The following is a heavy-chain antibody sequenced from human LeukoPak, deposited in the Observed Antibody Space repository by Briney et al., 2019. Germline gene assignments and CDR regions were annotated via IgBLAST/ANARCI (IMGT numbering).Heavy chain of an antibody. J-gene: IGHJ5*02. V-gene: IGHV1-2*02. D-gene: IGHD6-13*01. CDR3: ARGISAPGSAWFDP. CDR2: INPNSGGT. CDR1: GYTFTGYY. Sequence: ASVKVSCKASGYTFTGYYMHWVRQAPGQGLEWMGWINPNSGGTNYAQKFQGRVTMTRDTSISTAYMELNSLISDDTAVYYCARGISAPGSAWFDPWGQGTLVTVSS.